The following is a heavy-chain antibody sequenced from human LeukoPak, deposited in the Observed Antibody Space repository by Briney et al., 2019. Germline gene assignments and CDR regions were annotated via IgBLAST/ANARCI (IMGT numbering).Heavy chain of an antibody. CDR3: ARDLGNWFDP. CDR2: INPNIGDT. J-gene: IGHJ5*02. CDR1: AYTFTDYF. V-gene: IGHV1-2*02. Sequence: GASVKVSCKASAYTFTDYFMYWVRQAPEQGLEWMGRINPNIGDTNYAQKFQGRVTMTRDTSVSTAYMELSRLRSEDTAVYYCARDLGNWFDPWGQGTLVTVSS.